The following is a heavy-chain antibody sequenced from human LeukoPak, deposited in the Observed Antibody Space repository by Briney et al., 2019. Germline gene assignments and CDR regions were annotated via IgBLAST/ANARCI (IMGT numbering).Heavy chain of an antibody. D-gene: IGHD4-23*01. CDR1: CGYLSGYY. V-gene: IGHV4-34*01. J-gene: IGHJ3*02. CDR3: ASGGGNENAFDI. CDR2: INHSGST. Sequence: SETLSLTCPVYCGYLSGYYWSWIRQPPGKGLEWIGEINHSGSTNYNPSLNSRVTMSVDTSKNQFSLKLSSVTAADTAVYYCASGGGNENAFDIWGQGTMVTVSS.